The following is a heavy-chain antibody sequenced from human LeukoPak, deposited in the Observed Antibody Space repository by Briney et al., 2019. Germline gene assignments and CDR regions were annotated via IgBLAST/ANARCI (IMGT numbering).Heavy chain of an antibody. V-gene: IGHV3-30*18. J-gene: IGHJ3*02. CDR3: AKASVAAAGPDGFDS. CDR1: GFTFSSYG. Sequence: PGGSLRLSCAASGFTFSSYGMHWVRQAPGKGLEWVSVISYDGSNKYYAYSVNGRFTISRDNSKSTLYKQMNRLRAEETGVYYCAKASVAAAGPDGFDSWGQGTMVTVSS. CDR2: ISYDGSNK. D-gene: IGHD6-13*01.